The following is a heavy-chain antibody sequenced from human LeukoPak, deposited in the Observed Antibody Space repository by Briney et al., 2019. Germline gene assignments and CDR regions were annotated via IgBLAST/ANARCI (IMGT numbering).Heavy chain of an antibody. D-gene: IGHD3-10*01. Sequence: SETLSLTCTVSGDSISSYYWSWIRQPPGKGLEWIGYIYYSGSTDYNPSPKSRVTISVDTSKNQFSLNLSSVTAADTAVYYCARDARYGSGSYIDSWGQGTLVTVSS. CDR3: ARDARYGSGSYIDS. CDR1: GDSISSYY. J-gene: IGHJ4*02. V-gene: IGHV4-59*01. CDR2: IYYSGST.